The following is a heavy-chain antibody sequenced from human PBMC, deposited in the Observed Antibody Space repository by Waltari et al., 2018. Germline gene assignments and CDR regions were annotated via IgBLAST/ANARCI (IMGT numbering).Heavy chain of an antibody. Sequence: QVQLVESGGGVVQPGRSLRLSCAAYGFTFSSYGMHWVRQAPGKGLEWVAVIWYDGSNKYYADSVKGRFTISRDNSKNTLYLQMNSLRAEDTAMYYCAKITYYDSSGYSDAFDIWGQGTMVTVSS. J-gene: IGHJ3*02. CDR3: AKITYYDSSGYSDAFDI. CDR2: IWYDGSNK. CDR1: GFTFSSYG. V-gene: IGHV3-30*18. D-gene: IGHD3-22*01.